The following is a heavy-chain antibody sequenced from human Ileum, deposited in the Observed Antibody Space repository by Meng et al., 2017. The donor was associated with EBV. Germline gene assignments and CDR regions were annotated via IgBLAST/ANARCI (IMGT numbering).Heavy chain of an antibody. D-gene: IGHD4-11*01. V-gene: IGHV4-4*02. Sequence: QEHAQVLVNTVMHLSLPHADPDDSSMSWHWRILVHHPPAKQLELIWEMHPSRSTTYNPSLKSRVTISLDPFNNQFFLRLTSLTAADTAVYYCAKANDYSLNSWGQETLVTVSS. CDR2: MHPSRST. J-gene: IGHJ4*02. CDR3: AKANDYSLNS. CDR1: DDSSMSWHW.